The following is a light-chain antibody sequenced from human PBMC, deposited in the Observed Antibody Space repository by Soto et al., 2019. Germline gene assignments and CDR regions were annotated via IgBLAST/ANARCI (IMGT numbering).Light chain of an antibody. J-gene: IGKJ1*01. V-gene: IGKV4-1*01. CDR1: HSVLYSSNNKNY. CDR2: WAS. CDR3: QQYYSTPRT. Sequence: DIVMTQSPDSLAVSLGERATINCKSIHSVLYSSNNKNYLAWYQQKPGQPPKLLIYWASTRESGVPDRFSGSGSGTDFTLTISRLQAEDVAVYYCQQYYSTPRTFGQGTKVDIK.